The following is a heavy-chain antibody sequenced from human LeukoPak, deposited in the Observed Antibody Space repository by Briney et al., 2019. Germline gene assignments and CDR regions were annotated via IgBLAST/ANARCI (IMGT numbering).Heavy chain of an antibody. J-gene: IGHJ1*01. V-gene: IGHV3-30*03. D-gene: IGHD1-7*01. Sequence: GGSLRLSCAASGFTFSSNSMNWVRQAPGKGLEWLAVISFDGSNKYFADSVEGRLVVSRDNSNNTLYLHMNTLRPDDTAIYYCAAYHASGTFGYFQHWGQGTLVTVSS. CDR1: GFTFSSNS. CDR2: ISFDGSNK. CDR3: AAYHASGTFGYFQH.